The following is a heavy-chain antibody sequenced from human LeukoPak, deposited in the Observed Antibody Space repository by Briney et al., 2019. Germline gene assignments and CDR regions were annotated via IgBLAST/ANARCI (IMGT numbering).Heavy chain of an antibody. D-gene: IGHD3-3*01. CDR3: AKDLEYDFWSGYFGDAFDI. V-gene: IGHV3-30*02. J-gene: IGHJ3*02. Sequence: GGSLRLSCAASGFTFSSYGMHWVRQAPGKGLEWVAFIRYDGSNKYYADSVKGRFTISRDNSKNTLYLQMNSLRAEDTAVYYCAKDLEYDFWSGYFGDAFDIWGQGTMVTVSS. CDR2: IRYDGSNK. CDR1: GFTFSSYG.